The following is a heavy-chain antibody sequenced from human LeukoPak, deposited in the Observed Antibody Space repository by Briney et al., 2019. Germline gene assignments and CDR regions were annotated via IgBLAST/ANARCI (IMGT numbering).Heavy chain of an antibody. D-gene: IGHD2/OR15-2a*01. V-gene: IGHV1-46*01. Sequence: ASVKVSCKASGYTFTSYDMHWVRQAPGQGLEWMGIINPSAGSTSYAQKFQGRVTMTRDTSTSTVYMELSSLTSEDTAVYYCARTYNRGSHHFDHWGQGTLVTVSS. CDR2: INPSAGST. CDR3: ARTYNRGSHHFDH. J-gene: IGHJ4*02. CDR1: GYTFTSYD.